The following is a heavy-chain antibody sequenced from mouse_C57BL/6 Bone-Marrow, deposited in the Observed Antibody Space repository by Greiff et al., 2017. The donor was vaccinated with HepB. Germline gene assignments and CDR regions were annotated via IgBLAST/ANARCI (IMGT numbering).Heavy chain of an antibody. V-gene: IGHV5-12*01. J-gene: IGHJ3*01. CDR1: GFTFSDYY. CDR3: ARPRIYYYGSSYAWFAY. Sequence: DVMLVESGGGLVQPGGSLKLSCAASGFTFSDYYMYWVRQTPEKRLGWVAYISNGGGSTYYPDTVKGRFTISRDNAKNTLYLQMSRLKSEDTAMYYCARPRIYYYGSSYAWFAYWGQGTLVTVSA. D-gene: IGHD1-1*01. CDR2: ISNGGGST.